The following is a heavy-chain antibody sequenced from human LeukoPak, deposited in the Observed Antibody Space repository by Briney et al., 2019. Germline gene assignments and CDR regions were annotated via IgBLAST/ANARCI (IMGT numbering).Heavy chain of an antibody. Sequence: GGSLRLSCEASGFTFGSHSMNWVRQTPGKGLEWVSYISSSTITTYYADSVKGRFTISRDNAKNSLYLQMNSLRDEDTAVYYCAKDPYGSPGEWGQGTLVTVSS. CDR2: ISSSTITT. CDR1: GFTFGSHS. D-gene: IGHD3-16*01. V-gene: IGHV3-48*02. CDR3: AKDPYGSPGE. J-gene: IGHJ4*02.